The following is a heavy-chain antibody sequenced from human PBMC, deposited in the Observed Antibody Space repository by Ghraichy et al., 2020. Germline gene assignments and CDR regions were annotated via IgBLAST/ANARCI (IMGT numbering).Heavy chain of an antibody. CDR1: GDSISSHY. CDR2: IYYSGTT. J-gene: IGHJ4*02. D-gene: IGHD5-18*01. V-gene: IGHV4-59*11. CDR3: ARAKRGYSYLWDY. Sequence: SETLSLTCTVSGDSISSHYWSWIRQPPGKGLEWIGYIYYSGTTNYNPSLKSRVTISVDTSKTQFSLRRSSVTAADTAVYYCARAKRGYSYLWDYWGQGTLVTVSS.